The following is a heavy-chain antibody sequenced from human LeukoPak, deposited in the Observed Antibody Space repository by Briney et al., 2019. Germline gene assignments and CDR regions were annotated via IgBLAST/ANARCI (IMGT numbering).Heavy chain of an antibody. CDR3: ARGTRRTYYYGSGNDY. CDR1: GGSISSYY. D-gene: IGHD3-10*01. CDR2: IYTSGST. J-gene: IGHJ4*02. Sequence: NPSETLSLTCTVSGGSISSYYWSWIRQPAGKGLEWIGRIYTSGSTNYNPSLKSRVTMSVDTSKNQFSLKLSSVTAADTAVYYCARGTRRTYYYGSGNDYWGQGTLVTVSS. V-gene: IGHV4-4*07.